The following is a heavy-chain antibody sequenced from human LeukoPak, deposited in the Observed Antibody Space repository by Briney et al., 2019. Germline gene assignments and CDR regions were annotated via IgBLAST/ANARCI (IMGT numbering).Heavy chain of an antibody. D-gene: IGHD2-15*01. CDR3: TRSTSCSGGSCYSSPWFDP. CDR1: GFTFSSYE. CDR2: ILHDGSNK. V-gene: IGHV3-30*03. Sequence: GGSLRLSCAASGFTFSSYEMNWVRQAPGKGLEWVAVILHDGSNKYYADSVRGRFTISRDNSKNTMYLQMNSLRDEDTAVYYCTRSTSCSGGSCYSSPWFDPWGQGTLVTVSS. J-gene: IGHJ5*02.